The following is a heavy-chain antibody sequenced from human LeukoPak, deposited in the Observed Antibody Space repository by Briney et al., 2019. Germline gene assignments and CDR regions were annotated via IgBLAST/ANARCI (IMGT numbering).Heavy chain of an antibody. D-gene: IGHD3-22*01. CDR3: ARAKDTYYYDSSGSLDY. CDR2: IYSGGST. J-gene: IGHJ4*02. CDR1: GFTVSSNY. V-gene: IGHV3-53*01. Sequence: PGGSLRLSCAASGFTVSSNYMSWVRQAPGKGLEWVSVIYSGGSTYYADSVKGRFTISRDNSKNTLYLQMNSLRAEDTAVYYCARAKDTYYYDSSGSLDYWGQGTLVTVSS.